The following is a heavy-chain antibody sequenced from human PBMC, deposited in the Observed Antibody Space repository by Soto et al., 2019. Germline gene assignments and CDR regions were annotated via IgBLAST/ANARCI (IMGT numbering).Heavy chain of an antibody. J-gene: IGHJ4*02. CDR2: IYYTGST. Sequence: SETLSLTCTVSGGSIGSNNYYWAWIRQPPGKGLEWIGSIYYTGSTYYNPSLRSRVTISVDTSKNQFSLKLSSVTAADTAAYYCARAYYYPYFDYWGQGTLVTVSS. D-gene: IGHD3-22*01. CDR3: ARAYYYPYFDY. V-gene: IGHV4-39*07. CDR1: GGSIGSNNYY.